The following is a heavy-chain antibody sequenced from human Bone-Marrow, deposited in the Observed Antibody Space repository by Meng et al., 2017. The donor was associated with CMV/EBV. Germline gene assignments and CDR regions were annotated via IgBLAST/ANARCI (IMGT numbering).Heavy chain of an antibody. J-gene: IGHJ4*02. V-gene: IGHV3-30*02. CDR1: GFTFRSYG. Sequence: QVQLVEAGGGLVQPGGSLGLSCVESGFTFRSYGMHWVRQAPGKGLEWVAFIRYDGSNKYYVDSVKGRFTISRDNSKNTLYLQMNSLRAEDTAVYYCAKDRGQQLAPFDYWGQGTLVTVSS. D-gene: IGHD6-13*01. CDR3: AKDRGQQLAPFDY. CDR2: IRYDGSNK.